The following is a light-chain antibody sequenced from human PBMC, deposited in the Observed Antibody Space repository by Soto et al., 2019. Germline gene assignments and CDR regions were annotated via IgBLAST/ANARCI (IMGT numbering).Light chain of an antibody. CDR3: AAWDDSLNGRGV. V-gene: IGLV1-44*01. CDR2: SNN. J-gene: IGLJ1*01. CDR1: SSNIGSNT. Sequence: QSVLTQPPSASGTPGQRVTISCSGSSSNIGSNTVTWYQQLPGTAPKLLIYSNNQRLSGVPDRFSGSKSGTSASLAISGLQSEDEADYYCAAWDDSLNGRGVFGTGTKLTVL.